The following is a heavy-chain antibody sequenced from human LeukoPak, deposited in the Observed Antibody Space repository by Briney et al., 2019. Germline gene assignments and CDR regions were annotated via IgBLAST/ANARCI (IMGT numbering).Heavy chain of an antibody. J-gene: IGHJ6*02. D-gene: IGHD3-10*01. V-gene: IGHV1-69*02. Sequence: SVKVSCKASGGTFSSYTISWVRQAPGQGLEWMGRIIPIFGIANYAQKFQGRVTITADKSTSTAYMELSSLRSEDTAVYYCASGRSSGYYYGMDVWGQGTTVTVSS. CDR1: GGTFSSYT. CDR2: IIPIFGIA. CDR3: ASGRSSGYYYGMDV.